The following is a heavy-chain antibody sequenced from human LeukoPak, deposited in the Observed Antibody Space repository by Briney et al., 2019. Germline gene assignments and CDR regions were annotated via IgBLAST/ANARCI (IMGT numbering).Heavy chain of an antibody. CDR2: INPSGGST. V-gene: IGHV1-46*03. CDR3: ARRMGEYYYDSSGYYYPNSDAFDI. CDR1: GYTFTSYY. Sequence: GASVKVSCKASGYTFTSYYMHWVRQAPGQGLKWMGIINPSGGSTSYAQKFQGRVTMTRDTSTSTVYMELSSLRSEDTAVYYCARRMGEYYYDSSGYYYPNSDAFDIWGQGTMVTVSS. D-gene: IGHD3-22*01. J-gene: IGHJ3*02.